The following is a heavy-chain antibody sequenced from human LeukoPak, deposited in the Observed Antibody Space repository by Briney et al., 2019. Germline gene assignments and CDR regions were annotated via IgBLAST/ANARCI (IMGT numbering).Heavy chain of an antibody. Sequence: ASVQVSCKASGYTFTGYYMHWVRQAPGQGLEWMGWINPNSGGTNYAQKFQGRVTMTRDTSISTAYMELSGLRSDDTAVYYCARQGPPVAVAGSRWFDPWGQGTLVTVSS. CDR1: GYTFTGYY. CDR3: ARQGPPVAVAGSRWFDP. CDR2: INPNSGGT. V-gene: IGHV1-2*02. D-gene: IGHD6-19*01. J-gene: IGHJ5*02.